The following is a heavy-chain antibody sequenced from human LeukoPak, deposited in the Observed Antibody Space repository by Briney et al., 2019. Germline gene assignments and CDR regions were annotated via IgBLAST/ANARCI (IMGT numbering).Heavy chain of an antibody. V-gene: IGHV4-39*01. CDR1: GYSISSSSYY. CDR2: IYYSGGT. CDR3: ARQIWIVVVPNWFDP. J-gene: IGHJ5*02. Sequence: KPSETLSLTCAVSGYSISSSSYYWGWIRQPPGKGLEWIGSIYYSGGTYYNPSLKSRVTISVDTSKNQFSLKLSSVTAADTAVYYCARQIWIVVVPNWFDPWGQGTLVTVSS. D-gene: IGHD2-2*01.